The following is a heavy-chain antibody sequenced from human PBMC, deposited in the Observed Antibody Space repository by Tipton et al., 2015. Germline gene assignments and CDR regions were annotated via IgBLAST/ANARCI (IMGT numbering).Heavy chain of an antibody. CDR1: GFTFSTYA. CDR2: ISGSSGST. V-gene: IGHV3-23*01. D-gene: IGHD3-3*01. J-gene: IGHJ6*02. CDR3: TKDSRITIFGVALPRGGMDV. Sequence: SLRLSCVASGFTFSTYAMNWVRQAPGKGLDWVSTISGSSGSTYYADSVKGRFSISRDNSKSTLYLQMNSLRAEDTAIYYCTKDSRITIFGVALPRGGMDVWGQGTTVTVSS.